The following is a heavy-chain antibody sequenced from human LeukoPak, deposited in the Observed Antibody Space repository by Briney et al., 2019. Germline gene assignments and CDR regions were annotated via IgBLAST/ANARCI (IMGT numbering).Heavy chain of an antibody. D-gene: IGHD7-27*01. Sequence: PGGALRLSCATSGFPYRDYYMSWIRQAPGKGLEWVSYISSSGTTKYYADSVKGRFTISRDNAKNALYLQMNNLRAEDTAVYYCTRDRWGKDYFDYWGQGTLVTVSS. CDR3: TRDRWGKDYFDY. CDR2: ISSSGTTK. CDR1: GFPYRDYY. V-gene: IGHV3-11*01. J-gene: IGHJ4*02.